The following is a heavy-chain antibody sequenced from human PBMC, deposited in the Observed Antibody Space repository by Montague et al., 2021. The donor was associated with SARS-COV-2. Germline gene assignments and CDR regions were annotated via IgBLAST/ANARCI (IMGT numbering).Heavy chain of an antibody. CDR1: GGSFGDYH. CDR3: ARGHLSVSMIVVVLTSASYYFDD. V-gene: IGHV4-34*01. Sequence: SETLSLTCGVYGGSFGDYHWSWIRQPPGKGLEWIGEIKQSGSTNXXPSLKSRVTISVDTSKNQFSLKLTSVTAADTAVYYCARGHLSVSMIVVVLTSASYYFDDWGQGTQVTVSS. CDR2: IKQSGST. D-gene: IGHD3-22*01. J-gene: IGHJ4*02.